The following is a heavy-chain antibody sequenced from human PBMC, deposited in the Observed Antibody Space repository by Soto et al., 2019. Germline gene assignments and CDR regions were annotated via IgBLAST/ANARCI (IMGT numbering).Heavy chain of an antibody. D-gene: IGHD3-10*01. V-gene: IGHV4-34*01. CDR2: INQSGTT. J-gene: IGHJ6*02. Sequence: QVQLQQWGAGLLKPSETLSLTCGVYGGSLSGFHWNWIRQPPGKGLEWIGEINQSGTTNYNSALKSRLTISVDTSKNQFSLNLTSVTAADTSVSYCARGRRVRGVTIRYDGMGVWGQGTTVTVSS. CDR1: GGSLSGFH. CDR3: ARGRRVRGVTIRYDGMGV.